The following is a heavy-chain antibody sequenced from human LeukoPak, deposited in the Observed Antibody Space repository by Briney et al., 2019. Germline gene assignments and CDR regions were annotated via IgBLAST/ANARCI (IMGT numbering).Heavy chain of an antibody. CDR2: IRPNDGTT. V-gene: IGHV3-48*01. CDR3: VRGQTSLDNWFDP. Sequence: GGSLRLSCEASGFTFSNYGMNWVRQAPGKGLEWVSYIRPNDGTTHYADSVKGRFTIPRDNAKNSLSLQMTSLRADDTAVYYCVRGQTSLDNWFDPWGQGTLVTVSS. J-gene: IGHJ5*02. CDR1: GFTFSNYG.